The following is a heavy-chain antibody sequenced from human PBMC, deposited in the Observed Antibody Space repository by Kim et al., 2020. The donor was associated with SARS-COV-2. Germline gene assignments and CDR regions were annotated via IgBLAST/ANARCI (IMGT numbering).Heavy chain of an antibody. J-gene: IGHJ4*02. CDR3: ARLMSVTVVVTNFNCYY. Sequence: GGSLRLSCAASGFTFSSYAMSWVRQAPGKGLEWVSVISGSGTGTYYADSVKGRFTISRDNSKNTLFLQMSSLRAEDTAVYYCARLMSVTVVVTNFNCYYWGQGTMVIVSS. CDR1: GFTFSSYA. V-gene: IGHV3-23*01. D-gene: IGHD3-22*01. CDR2: ISGSGTGT.